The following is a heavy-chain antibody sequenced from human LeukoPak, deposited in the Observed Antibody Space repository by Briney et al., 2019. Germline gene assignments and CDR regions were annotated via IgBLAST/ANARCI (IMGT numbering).Heavy chain of an antibody. D-gene: IGHD4-23*01. V-gene: IGHV3-23*01. CDR1: GFTFSIYA. J-gene: IGHJ4*02. CDR3: ARDHDYGGNSDY. Sequence: PGGSLRLSCAASGFTFSIYAMSWVRQAPGKGLEWVSAIRGSGESTYYADSVKGRFTISRDNAKNSLYLQMNSLRAEDTAVYYCARDHDYGGNSDYWGQGTLVTVSS. CDR2: IRGSGEST.